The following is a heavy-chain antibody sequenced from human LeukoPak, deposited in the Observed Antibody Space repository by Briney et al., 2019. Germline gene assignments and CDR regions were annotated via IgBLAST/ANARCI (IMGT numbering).Heavy chain of an antibody. CDR1: GFTFYTYG. CDR2: IGPDGGTT. V-gene: IGHV3-64*01. D-gene: IGHD6-13*01. CDR3: ARGAQLTDF. J-gene: IGHJ4*02. Sequence: GGSLRLSCAASGFTFYTYGTHWVRQAPGKGLEYVSGIGPDGGTTYYANSVKGRFTISRDNSKSMLYLQMGSLTADDMAVYYCARGAQLTDFWGQGTLVTVSS.